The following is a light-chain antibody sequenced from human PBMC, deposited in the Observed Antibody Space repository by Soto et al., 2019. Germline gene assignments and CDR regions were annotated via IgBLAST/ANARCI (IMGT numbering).Light chain of an antibody. V-gene: IGKV3-15*01. CDR1: QYINTR. Sequence: EIVLTQSPATLSSFPGDRVTLSCMASQYINTRLAWYQHRPGQAPRLLIYGASTRATGIPARFSGSGSGTEFTLTISSLQSEDFAVYYCQQYNNWPRTFGQGTKVDI. J-gene: IGKJ1*01. CDR2: GAS. CDR3: QQYNNWPRT.